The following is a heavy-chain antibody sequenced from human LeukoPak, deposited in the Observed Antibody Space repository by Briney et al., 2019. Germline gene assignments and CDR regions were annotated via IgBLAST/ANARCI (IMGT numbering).Heavy chain of an antibody. CDR1: GGTFSSYA. V-gene: IGHV1-69*13. CDR3: ASGYSYGATFDY. D-gene: IGHD5-18*01. Sequence: SVKVSCKASGGTFSSYAISWVRQAPGQGLEWMGGIIPIFGTANYAQKFQGRVTITADESASTAYMELSSLRSEDTAVYYCASGYSYGATFDYWGQGTLVTVSS. CDR2: IIPIFGTA. J-gene: IGHJ4*02.